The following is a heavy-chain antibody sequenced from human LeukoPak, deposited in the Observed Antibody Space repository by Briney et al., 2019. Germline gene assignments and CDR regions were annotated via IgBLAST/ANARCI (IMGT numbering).Heavy chain of an antibody. CDR2: INSDGSST. V-gene: IGHV3-74*01. CDR3: AVGAQYSYGYYPDY. J-gene: IGHJ4*02. Sequence: PGGSLRLSCAASGFTFSSYWMHWVRQAPGKGLVCVACINSDGSSTTYADSVKGRFTISRDNAKNTLFLQMNSLGAEDTAVYYCAVGAQYSYGYYPDYWGQGTLVTVSS. CDR1: GFTFSSYW. D-gene: IGHD5-18*01.